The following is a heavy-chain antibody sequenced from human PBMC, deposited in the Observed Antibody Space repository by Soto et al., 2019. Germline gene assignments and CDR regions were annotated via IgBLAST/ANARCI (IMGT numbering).Heavy chain of an antibody. J-gene: IGHJ4*02. CDR3: AREGPNGPFDY. D-gene: IGHD2-8*01. CDR2: IIPIFGTA. CDR1: GGTFSSYA. Sequence: GASVKVSCKASGGTFSSYAIGWVRQAPGQGLEWMGGIIPIFGTANYAQKFQGRVTITADESTSTAYMELSSLRSEDTAVYYCAREGPNGPFDYWGQGTLVTVSS. V-gene: IGHV1-69*13.